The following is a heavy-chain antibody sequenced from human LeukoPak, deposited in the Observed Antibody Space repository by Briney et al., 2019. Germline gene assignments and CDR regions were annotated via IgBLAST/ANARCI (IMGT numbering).Heavy chain of an antibody. D-gene: IGHD6-19*01. V-gene: IGHV3-48*03. CDR1: GFTFSSYE. J-gene: IGHJ4*02. Sequence: GGSLRLSCAASGFTFSSYEMNWVRQAPGKGLEWVSYISSSGSTIYYADSVKGRFTISRDNAKNSLYLQMNSLRAEDTAVYYCARDLGYSSGPNYWGQGTRVTVPS. CDR3: ARDLGYSSGPNY. CDR2: ISSSGSTI.